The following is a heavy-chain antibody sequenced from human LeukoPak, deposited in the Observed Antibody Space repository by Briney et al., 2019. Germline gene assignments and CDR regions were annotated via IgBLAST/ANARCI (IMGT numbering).Heavy chain of an antibody. CDR3: ARRYYYNLGSFPFDF. V-gene: IGHV4-34*01. CDR1: GGSFSDYY. CDR2: INHSGYT. Sequence: SEPLSLTCAVYGGSFSDYYWSWIRQPPGKGLEWIGEINHSGYTNYNPSLKSRVAISVDTSKNQFSLKLSSVTAADTAVYYCARRYYYNLGSFPFDFWGQGTLVTVSS. D-gene: IGHD3-10*01. J-gene: IGHJ4*02.